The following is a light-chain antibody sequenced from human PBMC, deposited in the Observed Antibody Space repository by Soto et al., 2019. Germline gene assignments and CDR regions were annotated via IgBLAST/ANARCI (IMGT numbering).Light chain of an antibody. V-gene: IGKV3-20*01. CDR3: QQYANSLYT. Sequence: EIVLTQSPGTLSLSPGERATLSCRASQSISSSYLAWYQQKPAQAPRLLIYGASYRATGIPDRFSGSGSGTDFTLTISRLEPEDFAVYYCQQYANSLYTFGQGTQLEIK. CDR2: GAS. CDR1: QSISSSY. J-gene: IGKJ2*01.